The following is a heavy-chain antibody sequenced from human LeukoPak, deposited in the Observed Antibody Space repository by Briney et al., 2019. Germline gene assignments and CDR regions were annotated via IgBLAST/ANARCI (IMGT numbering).Heavy chain of an antibody. CDR2: IYPADSDT. J-gene: IGHJ4*02. CDR1: GYSFTSYW. CDR3: ARSLARDFDY. V-gene: IGHV5-51*01. Sequence: GESLQISCKGSGYSFTSYWIGWVRQMPGKGLEWMGIIYPADSDTRYSPSFQGQVTISADKSISTAYLQWSSLKASGTAMYYCARSLARDFDYWGQGTLVTVSS. D-gene: IGHD3-16*02.